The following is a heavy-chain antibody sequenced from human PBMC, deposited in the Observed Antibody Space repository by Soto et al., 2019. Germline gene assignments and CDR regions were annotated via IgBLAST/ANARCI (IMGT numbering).Heavy chain of an antibody. J-gene: IGHJ5*02. CDR1: GYTFTTFW. CDR3: ARLYCTSDTCDSWFDP. CDR2: IDPRDSYT. D-gene: IGHD2-8*02. Sequence: EVQLVQSGVEVKKPGESLKISCTGFGYTFTTFWISWVRQRPGKGLEWMGRIDPRDSYTNYSPSFQGRVSISVDKSISNAYLQWSSLEASDTAIYYCARLYCTSDTCDSWFDPWGQGTLVTVTS. V-gene: IGHV5-10-1*03.